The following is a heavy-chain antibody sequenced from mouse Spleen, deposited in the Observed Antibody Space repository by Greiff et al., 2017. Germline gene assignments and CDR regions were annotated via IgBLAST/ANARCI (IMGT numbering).Heavy chain of an antibody. CDR2: LNSNGGST. Sequence: EVMLVESGGGLVQPGGSLKLSCAASGFTFSSYGMSWVRQTPDKRLELVATLNSNGGSTYYPDSVKGRFTISRDNAKNTLYLQMSSLKSEDTAMYYCARVYYGNYGYFDVWGAGTTVTVSS. V-gene: IGHV5-6-3*01. CDR3: ARVYYGNYGYFDV. CDR1: GFTFSSYG. D-gene: IGHD2-1*01. J-gene: IGHJ1*01.